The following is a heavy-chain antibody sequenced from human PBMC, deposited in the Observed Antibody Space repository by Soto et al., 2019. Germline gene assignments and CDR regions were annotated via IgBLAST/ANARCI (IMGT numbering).Heavy chain of an antibody. J-gene: IGHJ1*01. CDR3: ARGYGSSGYYFTHRSQNKRAEYFQH. Sequence: SETLSLTCADYGGSFSGYSWNWIRQPPWEGLERIGEINHSGSTNYNPSLKSRVTISVDTSKNQFSLKLSSVTAADTAVYYCARGYGSSGYYFTHRSQNKRAEYFQHWGQGTLVTVSS. CDR2: INHSGST. D-gene: IGHD3-22*01. V-gene: IGHV4-34*01. CDR1: GGSFSGYS.